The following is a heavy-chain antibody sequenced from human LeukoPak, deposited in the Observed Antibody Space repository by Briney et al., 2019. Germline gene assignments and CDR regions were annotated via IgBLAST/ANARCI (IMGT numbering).Heavy chain of an antibody. CDR2: ISTSGSSI. V-gene: IGHV3-48*03. D-gene: IGHD2-8*01. Sequence: GGSLRLSCAASGLTFRSYEMNWVRQAPGKGLEGVSYISTSGSSIYYADSVKGRFIISRDNAKNSLYLQMNSLRAEDTAVYYCAGHGPGVAADKDFRGQGTLVTVSS. CDR3: AGHGPGVAADKDF. J-gene: IGHJ4*02. CDR1: GLTFRSYE.